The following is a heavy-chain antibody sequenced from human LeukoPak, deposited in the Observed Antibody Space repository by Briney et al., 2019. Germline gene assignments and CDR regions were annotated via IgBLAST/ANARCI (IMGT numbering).Heavy chain of an antibody. Sequence: ASVKVSCKASGYTFTGYYMHWVRQAPGQGLEWMGWINPNSGGTNYAQKFHARVTMTRDTSISTAYTELSRLRSDDTAVYYCARGHSSSWYDYYYYYGMDVWGQGTTVTVSS. CDR2: INPNSGGT. CDR1: GYTFTGYY. V-gene: IGHV1-2*02. J-gene: IGHJ6*02. D-gene: IGHD6-13*01. CDR3: ARGHSSSWYDYYYYYGMDV.